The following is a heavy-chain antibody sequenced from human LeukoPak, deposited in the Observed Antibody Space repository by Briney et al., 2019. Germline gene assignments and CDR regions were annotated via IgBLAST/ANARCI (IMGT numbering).Heavy chain of an antibody. Sequence: SETLSRTCTVSGGSISSSSYYWGWIRQPPGKGLEWIGSIYYSGSTYYNPSLKSRVTISVDTSKNQFSLKLSSVTAADTAVYYCARLSSGYYRFDYWGQGTLVTVSS. CDR3: ARLSSGYYRFDY. CDR2: IYYSGST. D-gene: IGHD3-22*01. V-gene: IGHV4-39*07. CDR1: GGSISSSSYY. J-gene: IGHJ4*02.